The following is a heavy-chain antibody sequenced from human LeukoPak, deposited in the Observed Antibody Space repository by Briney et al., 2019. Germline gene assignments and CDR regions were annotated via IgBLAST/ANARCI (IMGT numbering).Heavy chain of an antibody. D-gene: IGHD2-2*01. CDR3: ARERGGLCSSNSCRGSFDY. J-gene: IGHJ4*02. V-gene: IGHV1-2*06. CDR2: INPNSGGT. CDR1: GYTFTGYY. Sequence: GASVKVSCKASGYTFTGYYMHWVRQAPGQGLEWMGRINPNSGGTNYAQKFQGRVTMTRDTSISTAYMELSRLRSDDTAVYYCARERGGLCSSNSCRGSFDYWGQGTLVIVSS.